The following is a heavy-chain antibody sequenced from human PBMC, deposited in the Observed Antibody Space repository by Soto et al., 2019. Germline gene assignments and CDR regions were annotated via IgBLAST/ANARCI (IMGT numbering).Heavy chain of an antibody. J-gene: IGHJ4*02. D-gene: IGHD6-6*01. Sequence: ESGGGVVQPGRSLRLSCAASGFTFSSYVMHWVRQAPGKGLEWVAVISYDGSNKYYADSVKGRFTISRDNSKNTLYLQMNSLRAEDTAVYYCAKPIAARALDYWGQGTLVTVSS. V-gene: IGHV3-30*18. CDR3: AKPIAARALDY. CDR2: ISYDGSNK. CDR1: GFTFSSYV.